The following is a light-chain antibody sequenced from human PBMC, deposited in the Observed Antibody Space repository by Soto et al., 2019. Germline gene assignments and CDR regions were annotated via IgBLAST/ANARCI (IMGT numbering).Light chain of an antibody. CDR3: QQRSKWPPS. V-gene: IGKV3-11*01. CDR1: QSVSSN. J-gene: IGKJ5*01. Sequence: EIVLTQSPGTLSLSPGDRATLSCRASQSVSSNLAWFQQKPGQAPRLLIYDASNRATGIPARFSGSGSGTDITLAISSLEPEDFAVYYCQQRSKWPPSFGQGTRLEIK. CDR2: DAS.